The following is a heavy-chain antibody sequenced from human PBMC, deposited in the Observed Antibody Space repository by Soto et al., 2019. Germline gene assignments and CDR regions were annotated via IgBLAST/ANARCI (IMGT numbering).Heavy chain of an antibody. J-gene: IGHJ4*02. D-gene: IGHD5-12*01. Sequence: SETLSLTCTVSGGSISSSSYYWGWIRQPPGKGLEWIGSIYYSGSTYYNPSLKSRVTISVDTSKNQFSLKLSSVTAADTAVYYCARQDDRLAAPFDYWGQGTLVTVSS. CDR1: GGSISSSSYY. CDR2: IYYSGST. CDR3: ARQDDRLAAPFDY. V-gene: IGHV4-39*01.